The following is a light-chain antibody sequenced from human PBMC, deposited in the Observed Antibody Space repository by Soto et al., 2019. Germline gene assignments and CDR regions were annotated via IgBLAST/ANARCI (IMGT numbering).Light chain of an antibody. CDR3: QHSSTYAGT. J-gene: IGKJ3*01. CDR2: SAS. V-gene: IGKV1-5*03. Sequence: DIQMTQSPSTLYASVGDRVNITCRASQSISRWLAWYQQKPGTAPKLLIYSASRLESRVPPRVRGSGSGSELTLTISSLHPDGFATYYLQHSSTYAGTFGAGDKGDI. CDR1: QSISRW.